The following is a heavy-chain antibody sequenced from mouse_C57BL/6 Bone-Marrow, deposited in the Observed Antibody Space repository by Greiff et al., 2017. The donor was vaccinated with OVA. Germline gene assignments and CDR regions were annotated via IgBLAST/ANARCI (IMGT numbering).Heavy chain of an antibody. D-gene: IGHD2-4*01. CDR2: INPSNGGT. Sequence: VQLQQPGTELVKPGASVKLSCKASGYTFTSYWMHWVKQRPGQGLEWIGNINPSNGGTNYNEKFKSKATLTVDKSSSPAYMQLSSLTSEDSAVYYCAMDDYDDYYAMDYWGQGTSVTVSS. CDR3: AMDDYDDYYAMDY. J-gene: IGHJ4*01. CDR1: GYTFTSYW. V-gene: IGHV1-53*01.